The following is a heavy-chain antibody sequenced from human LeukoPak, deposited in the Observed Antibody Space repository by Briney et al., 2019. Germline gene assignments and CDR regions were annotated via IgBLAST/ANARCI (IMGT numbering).Heavy chain of an antibody. J-gene: IGHJ4*02. CDR3: ARDWTDIAMIH. CDR2: ISYDGSNK. Sequence: GRSLRLSCVASGFIFSNYAMHWVRQAPGKGPEWVAFISYDGSNKLYAASVTGRFTISRDNSKNTLYLQMNNLRPDDTAIYYCARDWTDIAMIHWGQGTLVTVSS. V-gene: IGHV3-30*04. D-gene: IGHD5-12*01. CDR1: GFIFSNYA.